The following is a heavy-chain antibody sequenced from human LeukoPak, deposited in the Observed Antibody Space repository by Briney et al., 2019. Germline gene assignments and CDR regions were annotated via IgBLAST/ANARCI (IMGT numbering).Heavy chain of an antibody. CDR2: INTNTGNP. CDR1: GYTFGTHW. D-gene: IGHD3-3*01. CDR3: ARAHADLTIFGVAPPYNWFDP. V-gene: IGHV7-4-1*02. Sequence: GASLKVSCKPSGYTFGTHWMHWVRQAPGHGLEWMGWINTNTGNPTYAQGFTGRFVFSLDTSVSTAYLQISSLKAEDTAVYYCARAHADLTIFGVAPPYNWFDPWGQGTLVTVSS. J-gene: IGHJ5*02.